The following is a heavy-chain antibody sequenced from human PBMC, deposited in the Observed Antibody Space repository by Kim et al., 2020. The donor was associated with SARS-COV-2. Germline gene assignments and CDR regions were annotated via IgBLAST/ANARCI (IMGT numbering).Heavy chain of an antibody. CDR2: INHSGST. Sequence: ETLSLTCAVYGGSFSGYYWSWIRQPPGKGLEWIGQINHSGSTNYNPSLKSRVTISVDTSKNQFSLKLSSVTAADTAVYYCARGFITMIVVVIKPYYYYG. CDR3: ARGFITMIVVVIKPYYYYG. J-gene: IGHJ6*01. D-gene: IGHD3-22*01. CDR1: GGSFSGYY. V-gene: IGHV4-34*01.